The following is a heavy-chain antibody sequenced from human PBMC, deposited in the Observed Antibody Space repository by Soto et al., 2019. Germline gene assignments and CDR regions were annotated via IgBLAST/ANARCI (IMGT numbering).Heavy chain of an antibody. Sequence: QVQLVQSGAEVKKPGASVKVSCKASGYTFTSYYMHWVRQAPGQGLEWMGIINPSGGSTSYAQNFQGSVTMTRDTATSTVYMELSSLRSEDTAVYYCARAVVPPPSIGVDQYYFDYCGQGTLVTFAA. J-gene: IGHJ4*02. CDR1: GYTFTSYY. V-gene: IGHV1-46*01. CDR3: ARAVVPPPSIGVDQYYFDY. CDR2: INPSGGST. D-gene: IGHD2-2*01.